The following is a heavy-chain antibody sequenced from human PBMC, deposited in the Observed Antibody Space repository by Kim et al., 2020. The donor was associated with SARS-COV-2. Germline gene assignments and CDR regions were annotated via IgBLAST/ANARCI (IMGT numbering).Heavy chain of an antibody. D-gene: IGHD3-9*01. Sequence: VKGRFTISRDNAKNSLYLQMNSLRDEDTAVYYCAREVRTIPFDYYGMDVWGQGTTVTVSS. CDR3: AREVRTIPFDYYGMDV. V-gene: IGHV3-48*02. J-gene: IGHJ6*02.